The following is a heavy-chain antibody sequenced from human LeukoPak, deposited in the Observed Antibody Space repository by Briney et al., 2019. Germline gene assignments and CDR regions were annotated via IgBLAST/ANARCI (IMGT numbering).Heavy chain of an antibody. CDR3: AKDIRRSSSPLTAFDI. D-gene: IGHD6-6*01. V-gene: IGHV3-23*01. J-gene: IGHJ3*02. CDR2: ISGSGGST. Sequence: GGSLRLSCAASGFTFSSYAMSWVRQAPGKGLEWVSAISGSGGSTYYADSVKGRFTISRDNSKNTLYVQMSSLRAEDTAVYYCAKDIRRSSSPLTAFDIWGQGTMVIVSS. CDR1: GFTFSSYA.